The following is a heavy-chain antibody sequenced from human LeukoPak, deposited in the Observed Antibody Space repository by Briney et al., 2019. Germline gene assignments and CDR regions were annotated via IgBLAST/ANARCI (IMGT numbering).Heavy chain of an antibody. V-gene: IGHV3-7*01. CDR3: ARDMANYYVSIDY. CDR2: IKPDGIET. CDR1: GFTFSLYW. Sequence: GGSLRLSCAASGFTFSLYWMSWVRQVPGKGLEWLSNIKPDGIETYHVDSVRGRFTISRDNARDSLYLQMNSVRGDDTGVYYFARDMANYYVSIDYWGQGTLVTVSS. D-gene: IGHD1-26*01. J-gene: IGHJ4*02.